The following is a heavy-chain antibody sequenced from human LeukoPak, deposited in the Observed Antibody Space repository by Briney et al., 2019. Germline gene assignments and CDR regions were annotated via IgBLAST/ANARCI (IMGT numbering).Heavy chain of an antibody. V-gene: IGHV4-59*08. D-gene: IGHD1-26*01. J-gene: IGHJ4*02. CDR2: IFYSGST. CDR1: GGSMSSYY. CDR3: VRQPYMLGAYYFDY. Sequence: SETLSLTCTVSGGSMSSYYWSWIRQPPGKGLEWIGYIFYSGSTNYNPSLKSRFTLSVDTSKNQFSLKLGSVTAADTAVYYCVRQPYMLGAYYFDYWGQGTLVTVSS.